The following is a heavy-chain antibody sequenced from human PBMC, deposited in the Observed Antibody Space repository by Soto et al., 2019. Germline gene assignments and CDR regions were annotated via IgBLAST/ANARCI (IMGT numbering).Heavy chain of an antibody. D-gene: IGHD3-22*01. CDR3: ARMMDDSSGYYVDY. J-gene: IGHJ4*02. CDR1: GYTFTSYG. V-gene: IGHV1-18*01. Sequence: XSVKVSSKASGYTFTSYGISFVRHSPGQGLEWMGWISAYNGNTNYAQKLQGRVTMTTDTSTSTAYMELRSLRSDDTAVYYCARMMDDSSGYYVDYWGQGTLVTVSS. CDR2: ISAYNGNT.